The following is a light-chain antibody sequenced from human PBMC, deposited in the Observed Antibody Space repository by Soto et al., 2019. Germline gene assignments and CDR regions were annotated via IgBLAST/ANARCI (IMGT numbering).Light chain of an antibody. CDR3: QQYCQQYGSSPPSWT. CDR2: GAS. J-gene: IGKJ1*01. CDR1: QTVSSSY. Sequence: ETVLTQSPGTLSWSPGERATLSCRASQTVSSSYLAWYQQKPGQAPRLLIYGASSRATGIPDRFSGSGSGTDFTLTINRLEPADFAVYYCQQYCQQYGSSPPSWTFGQGTRVEIK. V-gene: IGKV3-20*01.